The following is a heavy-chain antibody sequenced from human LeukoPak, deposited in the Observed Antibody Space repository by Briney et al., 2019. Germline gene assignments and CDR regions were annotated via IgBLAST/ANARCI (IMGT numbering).Heavy chain of an antibody. J-gene: IGHJ4*02. CDR3: ARAALSRWSLQTFFDH. CDR2: INTNTGNP. V-gene: IGHV7-4-1*02. Sequence: ASVKVSCKASEYTFTNYAMNWVRQAPGQGLEWMGSINTNTGNPTYAQGFTGRFVFSLDTSVSTAYLQISSLKAEDTAVYYCARAALSRWSLQTFFDHWGQGTLVTVSS. CDR1: EYTFTNYA. D-gene: IGHD2-21*02.